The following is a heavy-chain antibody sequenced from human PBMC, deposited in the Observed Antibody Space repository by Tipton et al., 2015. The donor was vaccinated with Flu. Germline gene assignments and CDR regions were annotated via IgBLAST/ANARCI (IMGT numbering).Heavy chain of an antibody. Sequence: SLRLSCAASGFNFDSYEMNWVRQVPGKGLEWISYISNTGHTIYYTDSVKGRFTISRDNARNSLNLQMNSLRREDTAVYFCAKAGFQSGSYFEYWGLGTLVTVSP. J-gene: IGHJ4*02. D-gene: IGHD1-26*01. V-gene: IGHV3-48*03. CDR1: GFNFDSYE. CDR3: AKAGFQSGSYFEY. CDR2: ISNTGHTI.